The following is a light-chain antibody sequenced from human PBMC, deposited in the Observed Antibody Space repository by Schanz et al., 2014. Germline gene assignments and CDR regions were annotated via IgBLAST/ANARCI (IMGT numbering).Light chain of an antibody. CDR1: QSVSSSY. J-gene: IGKJ1*01. Sequence: EIVLTQSPGTLSLSPGERATLSCRASQSVSSSYLAWYQQKPGQAPRLLIYCASSRATGVADRFSGSGSGTDFFLSISRLEPEDFAVYYCQHYGNSPPLTFGQGTKVEIE. CDR2: CAS. CDR3: QHYGNSPPLT. V-gene: IGKV3-20*01.